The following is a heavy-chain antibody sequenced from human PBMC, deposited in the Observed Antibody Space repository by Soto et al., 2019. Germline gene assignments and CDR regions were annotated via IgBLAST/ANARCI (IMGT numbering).Heavy chain of an antibody. CDR2: MQPSSGRT. J-gene: IGHJ4*02. D-gene: IGHD1-26*01. CDR3: ARGVTAGVDY. Sequence: ASVKVSCKASGYGFTSLDINWVRQTTGQGLEWMGWMQPSSGRTGYAQKFQGRVTMTRDTSINTAYMELSSLTSDDTAFYYCARGVTAGVDYWGQGTLVTVSS. V-gene: IGHV1-8*01. CDR1: GYGFTSLD.